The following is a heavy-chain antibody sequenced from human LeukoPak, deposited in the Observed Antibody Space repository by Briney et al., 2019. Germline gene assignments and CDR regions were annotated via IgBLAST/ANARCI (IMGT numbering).Heavy chain of an antibody. CDR1: GFTFSSYS. Sequence: GGSLRLSCAASGFTFSSYSMNWVRQAPGKGLEWVSSISSSSSYIYYADSVKGRVTISRDNAKNTLYVQMKSLRAEETAWNHSAREGDSGYDVGGWFDPWGQGTLVTVSS. D-gene: IGHD5-12*01. V-gene: IGHV3-21*04. CDR3: AREGDSGYDVGGWFDP. CDR2: ISSSSSYI. J-gene: IGHJ5*02.